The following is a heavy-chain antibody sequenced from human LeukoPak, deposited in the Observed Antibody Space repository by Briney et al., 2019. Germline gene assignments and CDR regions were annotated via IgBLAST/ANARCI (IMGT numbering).Heavy chain of an antibody. V-gene: IGHV3-23*01. J-gene: IGHJ4*02. CDR2: ISGSGGST. Sequence: GGSLRLSCAASGFTFSSYAMSWVRQAPGKGLEWVSAISGSGGSTYYADSVKGRFTISGDNSKNTLYLQMNSLRAEDTAVYYCAKDREFGDCQDYWGQGTLVTVSS. CDR3: AKDREFGDCQDY. CDR1: GFTFSSYA. D-gene: IGHD2-21*02.